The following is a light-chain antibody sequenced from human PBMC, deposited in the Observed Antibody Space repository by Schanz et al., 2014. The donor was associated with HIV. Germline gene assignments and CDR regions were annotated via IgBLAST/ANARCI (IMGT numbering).Light chain of an antibody. V-gene: IGKV3D-15*01. J-gene: IGKJ2*02. CDR1: QNVSSN. CDR2: GAS. CDR3: QQYSYSPRT. Sequence: EIVMTQSPATLSVSPGKRATLSCRASQNVSSNLAWYHQKSGQAPRLLIYGASTRATDIPDRFAGSGSGTDFTLTISRLEPEDFAVYYCQQYSYSPRTFGQGTKLEVK.